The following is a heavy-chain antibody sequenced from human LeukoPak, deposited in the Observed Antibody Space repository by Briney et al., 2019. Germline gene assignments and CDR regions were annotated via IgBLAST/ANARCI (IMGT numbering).Heavy chain of an antibody. Sequence: ASVKVSCKASGYTFTSYDINWVRQATGQGLEWMGWMNPNSGNTGYAQKFQGRVTMTRNNSISTAYMELSSLRSEDTAVYYCARANKWNYVDWFDPWGQGTLVTVSS. V-gene: IGHV1-8*01. D-gene: IGHD1-7*01. CDR3: ARANKWNYVDWFDP. J-gene: IGHJ5*02. CDR1: GYTFTSYD. CDR2: MNPNSGNT.